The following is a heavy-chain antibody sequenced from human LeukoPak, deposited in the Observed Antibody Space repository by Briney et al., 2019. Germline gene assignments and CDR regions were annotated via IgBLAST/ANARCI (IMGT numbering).Heavy chain of an antibody. Sequence: SETLSLTCAVYGGSFSGYYWSWIRQPPGKGLGWIGEINHSGSTNYNPSLKSRVTISVDTSKNQFSLKLSSVTAADTAVYYCARSDPYCSSTSCPFDYWGQGTLVTVSS. CDR1: GGSFSGYY. CDR3: ARSDPYCSSTSCPFDY. CDR2: INHSGST. D-gene: IGHD2-2*01. V-gene: IGHV4-34*01. J-gene: IGHJ4*02.